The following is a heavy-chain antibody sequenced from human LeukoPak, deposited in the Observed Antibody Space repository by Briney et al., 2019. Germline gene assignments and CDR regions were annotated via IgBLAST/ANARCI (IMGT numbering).Heavy chain of an antibody. V-gene: IGHV1-2*02. CDR1: GYTFTGYY. Sequence: ASVKVSCKASGYTFTGYYMHWVRQAPGQGLEWMGWINPNSGGTNYAQKFQGRVTMTRDTSISTAYMELSRLRSDGTAVYYCARDFGDSSGYYGFDYWGQGTLVTVSS. CDR3: ARDFGDSSGYYGFDY. J-gene: IGHJ4*02. D-gene: IGHD3-22*01. CDR2: INPNSGGT.